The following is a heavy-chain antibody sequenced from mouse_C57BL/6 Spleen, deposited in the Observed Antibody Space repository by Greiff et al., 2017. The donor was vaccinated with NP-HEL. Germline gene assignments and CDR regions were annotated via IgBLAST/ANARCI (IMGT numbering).Heavy chain of an antibody. J-gene: IGHJ1*03. D-gene: IGHD1-1*01. V-gene: IGHV1-18*01. CDR2: INPNNGGT. CDR1: GYTFTDYN. CDR3: ARGNYYYGSSYWYFDV. Sequence: EVQLQQSGPELVKPGASVKIPCKASGYTFTDYNMDWVKQSHGKSLEWIGDINPNNGGTIYNQKFKGKATLTVDKSSSTAYMERRSLTSEDTAVYYCARGNYYYGSSYWYFDVWGTGTTVTVSS.